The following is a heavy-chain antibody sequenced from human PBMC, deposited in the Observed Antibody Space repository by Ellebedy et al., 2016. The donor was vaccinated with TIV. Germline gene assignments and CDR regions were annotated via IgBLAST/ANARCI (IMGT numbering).Heavy chain of an antibody. CDR1: GFIFSDYD. J-gene: IGHJ3*01. CDR3: AREGVVGTFDV. D-gene: IGHD1-26*01. Sequence: GGSLRLXCAGSGFIFSDYDMHWVRQAPGKGLEWVSDIGTIGDTYYLGSVEGRFIISRENAMNSVYLQMNRLTVGDTAVYYCAREGVVGTFDVWGQGTVVTVSS. V-gene: IGHV3-13*04. CDR2: IGTIGDT.